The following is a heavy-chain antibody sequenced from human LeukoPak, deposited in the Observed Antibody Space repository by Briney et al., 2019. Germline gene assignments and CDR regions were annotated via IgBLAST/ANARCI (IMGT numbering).Heavy chain of an antibody. CDR2: ISSSSSYI. Sequence: PGGSLRLYCAASGFTFSSYSMSWVRQAPGKGLEWVSSISSSSSYIYYADSVKGRFTISRDNAKNSLYLQMNSLRAEDTAVYYCARDKCRVVPGLCYYMDVWGKGTTVTVSS. D-gene: IGHD2-15*01. V-gene: IGHV3-21*01. CDR3: ARDKCRVVPGLCYYMDV. J-gene: IGHJ6*03. CDR1: GFTFSSYS.